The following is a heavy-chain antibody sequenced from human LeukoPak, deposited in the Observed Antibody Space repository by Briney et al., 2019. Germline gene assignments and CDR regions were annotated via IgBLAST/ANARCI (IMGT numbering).Heavy chain of an antibody. Sequence: TGGSLRLSCAASGFTFSDYYMSWIRQAPGKGLEWVSYISSSGSTIYYADSVKGRFTISRDNAKNSLYLQMNSLRAEDTAVHYCARDRPTMVRGVIHYWGQGTLVTVSS. V-gene: IGHV3-11*01. CDR3: ARDRPTMVRGVIHY. D-gene: IGHD3-10*01. CDR2: ISSSGSTI. J-gene: IGHJ4*02. CDR1: GFTFSDYY.